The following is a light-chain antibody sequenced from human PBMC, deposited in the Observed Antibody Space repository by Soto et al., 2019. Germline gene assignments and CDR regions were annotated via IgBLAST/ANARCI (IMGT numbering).Light chain of an antibody. CDR1: SSDFGGYNY. V-gene: IGLV2-14*01. J-gene: IGLJ1*01. CDR3: SSHTSSSTLEGV. Sequence: QSALTQPASVSGSPLHSITISCTGTSSDFGGYNYVSWYQQHPGKAPKLMIYDVSNRPSGVSNRFSGSKSGNTASLTISGLQAEDEADYYCSSHTSSSTLEGVFGTGTKVTVL. CDR2: DVS.